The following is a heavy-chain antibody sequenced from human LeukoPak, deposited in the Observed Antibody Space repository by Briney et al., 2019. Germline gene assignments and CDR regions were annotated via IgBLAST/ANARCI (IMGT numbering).Heavy chain of an antibody. CDR2: MNQDGRET. CDR1: GFTFSSSW. J-gene: IGHJ4*02. D-gene: IGHD3-22*01. CDR3: VRDDDRPDNGLDH. V-gene: IGHV3-7*01. Sequence: GGSLRLSCEASGFTFSSSWMSWVRQAPGKGLEWVANMNQDGRETYYVDSVKGRFTISRDNSKNTLFLQMNSLRAEDTAVYYCVRDDDRPDNGLDHWGQGTLVTVSS.